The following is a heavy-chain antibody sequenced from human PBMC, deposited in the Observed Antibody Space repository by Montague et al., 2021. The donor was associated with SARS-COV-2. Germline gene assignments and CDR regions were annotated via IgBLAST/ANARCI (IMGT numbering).Heavy chain of an antibody. CDR3: ARGAGYSYGVDY. J-gene: IGHJ4*02. V-gene: IGHV4-61*01. D-gene: IGHD5-18*01. CDR1: GASVSSGSHY. CDR2: IYYSGSS. Sequence: SETPSLTCTVSGASVSSGSHYWIWIRQPPGKGLEFIGYIYYSGSSKYNPSLKSRVTISVDTSTNQVSLKVSSATAADSAVYFCARGAGYSYGVDYWGQGTLVTVSS.